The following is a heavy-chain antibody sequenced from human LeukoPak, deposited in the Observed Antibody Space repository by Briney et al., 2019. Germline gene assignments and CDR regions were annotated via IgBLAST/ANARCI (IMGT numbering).Heavy chain of an antibody. Sequence: GGSLRLSCAASGFTFSSYSMNWVRQAPGKGLEWVSYISSSSSYIYYADSVKGRFTISRDNAKNSLYLQMNSLRAEDTAVYYCARDRSSGWYLFDYWGQGTLVTVSS. CDR1: GFTFSSYS. D-gene: IGHD6-19*01. V-gene: IGHV3-21*01. CDR3: ARDRSSGWYLFDY. CDR2: ISSSSSYI. J-gene: IGHJ4*02.